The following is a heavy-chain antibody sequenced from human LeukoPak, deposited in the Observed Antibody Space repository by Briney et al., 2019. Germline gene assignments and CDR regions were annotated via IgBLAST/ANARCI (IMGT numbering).Heavy chain of an antibody. CDR1: GYTFSNND. CDR2: MSPISGNT. D-gene: IGHD6-25*01. Sequence: GASVKVSCKASGYTFSNNDINWVRQATGQGLEWMGWMSPISGNTGFAQKFQGRVTISRSTSISTAYMELSSLRSDDTAVYYCVRGAKCSGGGCDSKEYVYYFDYWGQGTLVTVSS. V-gene: IGHV1-8*03. J-gene: IGHJ4*02. CDR3: VRGAKCSGGGCDSKEYVYYFDY.